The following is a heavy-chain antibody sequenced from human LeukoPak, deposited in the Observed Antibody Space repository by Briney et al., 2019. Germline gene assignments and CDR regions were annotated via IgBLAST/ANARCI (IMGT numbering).Heavy chain of an antibody. D-gene: IGHD2/OR15-2a*01. Sequence: PSETLSLTCTVSGDSIICSTSYWGWARLSPGKGLEWIGNVSYSGGTYYNPSLKSRVTLSVDTSKNQFYLRLSSVTAADTSTYYCARLYYFSTSGYNAFDVWGQGTMVAVSS. CDR3: ARLYYFSTSGYNAFDV. CDR1: GDSIICSTSY. V-gene: IGHV4-39*01. CDR2: VSYSGGT. J-gene: IGHJ3*01.